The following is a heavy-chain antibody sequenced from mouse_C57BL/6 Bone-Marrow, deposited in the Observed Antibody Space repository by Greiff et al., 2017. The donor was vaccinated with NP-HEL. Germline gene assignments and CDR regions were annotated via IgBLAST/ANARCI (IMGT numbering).Heavy chain of an antibody. V-gene: IGHV1-9*01. Sequence: QVQLQQSGAELMKPGASVKISCKASGYTFTGYWIEWVKQRPGHGLEWIGEILPGSGSTNYNEKFKGKATFTADTSSNTAYRQLSSLTTEDSAIYYCARCYYDYFVFDYWGQGTTLTVSS. D-gene: IGHD2-4*01. CDR2: ILPGSGST. J-gene: IGHJ2*01. CDR1: GYTFTGYW. CDR3: ARCYYDYFVFDY.